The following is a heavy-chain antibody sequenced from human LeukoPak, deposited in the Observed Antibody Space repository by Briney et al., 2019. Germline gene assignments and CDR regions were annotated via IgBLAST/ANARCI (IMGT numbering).Heavy chain of an antibody. CDR1: GGSISSYY. J-gene: IGHJ5*02. Sequence: SETLSLTCTVSGGSISSYYWSWIRQPPGKGLEWIGYIYYSGSTIYNPSLKSRVTLSVDTSKNQFSLKLSSVTAADTAVYYCARADFWSGYGRRHPTNWFDPWGQGTLVTVSS. V-gene: IGHV4-59*01. CDR2: IYYSGST. D-gene: IGHD3-3*01. CDR3: ARADFWSGYGRRHPTNWFDP.